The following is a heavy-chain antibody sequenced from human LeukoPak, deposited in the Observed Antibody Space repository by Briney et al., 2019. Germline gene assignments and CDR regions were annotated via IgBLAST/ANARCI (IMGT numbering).Heavy chain of an antibody. V-gene: IGHV4-59*01. J-gene: IGHJ4*02. D-gene: IGHD3-10*01. CDR2: IHSSGST. CDR1: GDSISSYF. Sequence: SETLSLTCIVSGDSISSYFWRWIRQPPGEGLEWIGYIHSSGSTSYNPSLKSRVTISVDTSKNQFSLKLSSVIAADTAVYYCARYGSESTRKHFDYWGQGTLVTVSS. CDR3: ARYGSESTRKHFDY.